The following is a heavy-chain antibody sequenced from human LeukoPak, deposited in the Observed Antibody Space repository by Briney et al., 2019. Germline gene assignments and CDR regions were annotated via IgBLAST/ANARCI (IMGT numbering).Heavy chain of an antibody. CDR3: ASKGYCSSTSCYFTFDY. Sequence: SVKVSCKASGGTFSSYAISWVRQAPGQGLEWMGGIIPIFGTANYAQKSQGRVTITTDESTSTAYMELSSLRSEDTAVYYCASKGYCSSTSCYFTFDYWGQGTLVTVSS. CDR1: GGTFSSYA. J-gene: IGHJ4*02. CDR2: IIPIFGTA. D-gene: IGHD2-2*01. V-gene: IGHV1-69*05.